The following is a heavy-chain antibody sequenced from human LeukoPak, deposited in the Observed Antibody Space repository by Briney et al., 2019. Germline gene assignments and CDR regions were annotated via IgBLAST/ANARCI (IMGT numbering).Heavy chain of an antibody. D-gene: IGHD2-15*01. Sequence: QPGGSLRLSCAASGFNFDDYAMHWVRQAPGKGLEWVSGISWNSGGIAYADSVKGQFTISRDNAKNSLYLQMNSLRAEDTALYYCAKALRGSGPRRMAIFDIWGQGTMVTVSS. CDR2: ISWNSGGI. CDR1: GFNFDDYA. J-gene: IGHJ3*02. CDR3: AKALRGSGPRRMAIFDI. V-gene: IGHV3-9*01.